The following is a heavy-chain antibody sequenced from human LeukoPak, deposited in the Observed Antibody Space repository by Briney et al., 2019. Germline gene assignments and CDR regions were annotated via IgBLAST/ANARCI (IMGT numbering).Heavy chain of an antibody. J-gene: IGHJ4*02. CDR2: ISSSSSYI. CDR1: GFTFSSYS. V-gene: IGHV3-21*01. CDR3: ARDASLLLWFGESWYYFDY. D-gene: IGHD3-10*01. Sequence: PGGSLRLSCAASGFTFSSYSMNWVRQAPGKGLEWVSSISSSSSYIYYADSVKGRFTISRDNAKNSLYLQMNSLRAEDTAVYYCARDASLLLWFGESWYYFDYWGQGTLVTVSS.